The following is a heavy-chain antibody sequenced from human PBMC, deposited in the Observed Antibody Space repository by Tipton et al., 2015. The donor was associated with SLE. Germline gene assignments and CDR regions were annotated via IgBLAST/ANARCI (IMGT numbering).Heavy chain of an antibody. Sequence: SLRLSCAASGFTFSSYGMHWVRQAPGKGLEWVAVIWYDGSNKYYADSVKGRFTISRDNSKNTLCLQMNSLRAEDTAVYYCARRSSSLGVWFDYWGQGTLVTVSS. CDR3: ARRSSSLGVWFDY. V-gene: IGHV3-33*08. CDR2: IWYDGSNK. J-gene: IGHJ4*02. D-gene: IGHD6-13*01. CDR1: GFTFSSYG.